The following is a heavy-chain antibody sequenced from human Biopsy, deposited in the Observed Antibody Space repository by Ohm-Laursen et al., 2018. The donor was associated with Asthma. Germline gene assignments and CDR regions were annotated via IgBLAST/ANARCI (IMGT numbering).Heavy chain of an antibody. Sequence: SQTLSLTWAVSGGSISSGGYSWSWIRQPPGKGLEWIGYIYHSGSTYYNPSLKSRVTISVDRSKNQFSLKLSSVTAAETAVYYCARVKDGYNFDHWGQGTLVTVST. CDR1: GGSISSGGYS. CDR3: ARVKDGYNFDH. V-gene: IGHV4-30-2*01. D-gene: IGHD5-24*01. CDR2: IYHSGST. J-gene: IGHJ4*02.